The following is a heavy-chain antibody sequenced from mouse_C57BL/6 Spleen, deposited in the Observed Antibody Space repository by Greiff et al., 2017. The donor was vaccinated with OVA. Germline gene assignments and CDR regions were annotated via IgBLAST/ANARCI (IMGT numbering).Heavy chain of an antibody. D-gene: IGHD2-4*01. Sequence: DVQLQESGPGLVKPSQSLSLTCSVTGYSITSGYYWNWIRQFPGNKLEWMGYISYDGSNNYNPSLKNRISITRDTSKNQFFLKLNSVTTEDTATYYCARDHDYDGYYFDYWGQGTTLTVSS. CDR3: ARDHDYDGYYFDY. CDR2: ISYDGSN. CDR1: GYSITSGYY. V-gene: IGHV3-6*01. J-gene: IGHJ2*01.